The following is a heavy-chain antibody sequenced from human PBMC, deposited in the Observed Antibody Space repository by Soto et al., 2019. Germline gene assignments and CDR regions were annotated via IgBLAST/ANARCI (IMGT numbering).Heavy chain of an antibody. CDR2: IIPIDATV. J-gene: IGHJ6*01. CDR1: GGTFSNFA. Sequence: QVQLVQSGAEVKKPGSSVKVSCKASGGTFSNFALISWVRQAPGQGLEWMGGIIPIDATVNYAQKFQGRITLTADESTTTAYWDLGSLSSEDTAVYYCARELLGFGYTYGDVWGQGTTVTVSS. V-gene: IGHV1-69*12. D-gene: IGHD3-10*01. CDR3: ARELLGFGYTYGDV.